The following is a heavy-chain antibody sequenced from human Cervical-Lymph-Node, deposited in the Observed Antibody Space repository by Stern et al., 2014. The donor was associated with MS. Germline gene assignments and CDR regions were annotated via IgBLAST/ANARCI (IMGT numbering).Heavy chain of an antibody. CDR1: GYTFTEYA. J-gene: IGHJ3*01. CDR2: IGTRIRNT. CDR3: RAGSDAFDV. Sequence: QVQLVQSGAEVKKPGASVKVSCKASGYTFTEYAISLVRQAPGQGLEWMGWIGTRIRNTNHAQRFQGRVTMATDTSTNTVYLELRSLRYDDTAMYYCRAGSDAFDVWGQGTMVTVSS. V-gene: IGHV1-18*01. D-gene: IGHD6-13*01.